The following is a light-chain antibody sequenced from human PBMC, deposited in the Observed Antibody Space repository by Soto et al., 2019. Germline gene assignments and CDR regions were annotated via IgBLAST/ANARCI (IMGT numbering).Light chain of an antibody. CDR1: SSDVGGYNY. CDR3: SSYTSSSIDYV. Sequence: QSALTQPASVSGSPGQSITISCTGTSSDVGGYNYVSWYQQLPGKAPKLMIYEVSNRPSGVSNRFSGSKSGNTASLTISGLQAEDEADYYCSSYTSSSIDYVFGTGTQLTVL. V-gene: IGLV2-14*01. J-gene: IGLJ1*01. CDR2: EVS.